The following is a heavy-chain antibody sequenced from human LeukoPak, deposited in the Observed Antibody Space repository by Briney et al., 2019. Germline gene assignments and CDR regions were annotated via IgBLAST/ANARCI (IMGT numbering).Heavy chain of an antibody. D-gene: IGHD6-13*01. V-gene: IGHV4-34*01. CDR3: ARGRVIAAAGPARYFDL. CDR1: GGSFSGYY. J-gene: IGHJ2*01. Sequence: PSETLSLTCAVYGGSFSGYYWSWIRQPPGKGLEWIGEINHSGGTNYNPSLKSRVTISVDTSKNQFSLKLSSVAAADTAVYYCARGRVIAAAGPARYFDLWGRGTLVTVSS. CDR2: INHSGGT.